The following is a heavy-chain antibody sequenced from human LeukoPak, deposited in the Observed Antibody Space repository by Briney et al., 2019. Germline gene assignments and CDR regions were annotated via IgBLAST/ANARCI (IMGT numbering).Heavy chain of an antibody. CDR1: GSSLTELS. CDR2: FDVIDAKT. D-gene: IGHD5-18*01. CDR3: AAGRPYSLLDY. V-gene: IGHV1-24*01. J-gene: IGHJ4*02. Sequence: ASVKVSCTVSGSSLTELSLYWVRQAPGKGLEWMGGFDVIDAKTFYAQKFQGRVTMTEDSSTDTAYMELSSLRSDDTAFYYCAAGRPYSLLDYGGQGTVLTVS.